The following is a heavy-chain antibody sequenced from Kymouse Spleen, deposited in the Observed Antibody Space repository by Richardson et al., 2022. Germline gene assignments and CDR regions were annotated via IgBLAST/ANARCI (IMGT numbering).Heavy chain of an antibody. CDR3: ARDRSSGWYWYYYYGMDV. CDR2: IKQDGSEK. D-gene: IGHD6-19*01. J-gene: IGHJ6*02. V-gene: IGHV3-7*01. Sequence: EVQLVESGGGLVQPGGSLRLSCAASGFTFSSYWMSWVRQAPGKGLEWVANIKQDGSEKYYVDSVKGRFTISRDNAKNSLYLQMNSLRAEDTAVYYCARDRSSGWYWYYYYGMDVWGQGTTVTVSS. CDR1: GFTFSSYW.